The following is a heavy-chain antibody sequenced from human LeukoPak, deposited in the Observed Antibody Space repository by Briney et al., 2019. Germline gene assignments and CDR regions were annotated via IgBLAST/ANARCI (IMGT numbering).Heavy chain of an antibody. Sequence: PGGSLRLSCAAPGFTLSTYTMNWVRQAPGKGLEWVSSISPTAISTWYADSLKGRFTISRDNARNLLFLEGNGLRAEDTGVFYCVRDFLGESGAGGPWGQGTLVTVSS. J-gene: IGHJ5*02. V-gene: IGHV3-21*06. CDR1: GFTLSTYT. D-gene: IGHD3-10*01. CDR2: ISPTAIST. CDR3: VRDFLGESGAGGP.